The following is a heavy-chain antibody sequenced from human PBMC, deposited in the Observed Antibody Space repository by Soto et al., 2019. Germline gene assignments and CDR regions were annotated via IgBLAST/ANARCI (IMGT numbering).Heavy chain of an antibody. Sequence: EVQLVESGGGLIQPGGSLRLSCEASGFTFSSNDMNWDRQAPGKGLEWVSLIWTSGSTAYADSVKGRFTISRDNSKSALYLHMSSLRAEDTAVYYCATRPLLRGAPWGQGTMVTVSS. D-gene: IGHD3-16*01. V-gene: IGHV3-53*01. CDR1: GFTFSSND. CDR2: IWTSGST. CDR3: ATRPLLRGAP. J-gene: IGHJ3*01.